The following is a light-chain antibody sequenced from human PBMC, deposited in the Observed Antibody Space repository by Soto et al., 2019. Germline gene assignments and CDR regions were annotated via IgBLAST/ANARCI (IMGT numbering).Light chain of an antibody. CDR1: QGISNS. Sequence: DIQMTQSPSSLSASVGDTITITCRASQGISNSLNWYQLRPGEAPKLLIYDASNLAPGVPSRFSGSGSGTHFTFTVSSLQTEDIATYYCHQYNNDPFTSGPGTKVDLK. CDR3: HQYNNDPFT. J-gene: IGKJ3*01. V-gene: IGKV1-33*01. CDR2: DAS.